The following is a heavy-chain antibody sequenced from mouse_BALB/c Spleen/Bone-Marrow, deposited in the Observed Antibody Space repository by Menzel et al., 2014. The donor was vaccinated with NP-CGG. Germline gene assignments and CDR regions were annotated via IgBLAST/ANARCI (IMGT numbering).Heavy chain of an antibody. Sequence: VQLQESGPELVKPGASVKISCKASGYAFSSSWMNWVKQRPGQGLEWIGRIFPGDGDTYYNGKFKGKATLTADKSSSTAFMQLSSVTSVDYAVDLCSRSDGSRAMYYWGQGTSVTVSS. CDR2: IFPGDGDT. J-gene: IGHJ4*01. D-gene: IGHD2-3*01. V-gene: IGHV1-82*01. CDR3: SRSDGSRAMYY. CDR1: GYAFSSSW.